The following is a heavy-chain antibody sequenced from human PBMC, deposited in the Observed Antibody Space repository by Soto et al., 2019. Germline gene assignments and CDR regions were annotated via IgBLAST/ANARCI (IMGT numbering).Heavy chain of an antibody. CDR3: ARGLGTNGLDV. V-gene: IGHV1-18*04. CDR1: GYKFTTYG. Sequence: QVQLLQSGAEVKKPGASVKVSCKASGYKFTTYGITWVRQAPGQGLEWLGGISTYNGNTDYAQNLQHRVTMTTETSTSTAYLEVRSLTSDDTAVYFCARGLGTNGLDVWGQGTTVTVSS. D-gene: IGHD7-27*01. CDR2: ISTYNGNT. J-gene: IGHJ6*02.